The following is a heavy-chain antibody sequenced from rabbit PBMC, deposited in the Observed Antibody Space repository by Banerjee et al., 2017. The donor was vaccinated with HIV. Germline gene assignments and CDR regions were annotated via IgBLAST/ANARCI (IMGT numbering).Heavy chain of an antibody. V-gene: IGHV1S7*01. D-gene: IGHD4-1*01. J-gene: IGHJ4*01. CDR3: ARVLVVAGVDL. CDR1: GFDFSSYY. Sequence: QLKESGGGLVQPGGSLKLSCKASGFDFSSYYMSWVRQAPGKGLEWIGYIDPVFGSTYYASWVNGRFTISSHNAQNTLYLQLNSLTVADTATYFCARVLVVAGVDLWGPGTLVTVS. CDR2: IDPVFGST.